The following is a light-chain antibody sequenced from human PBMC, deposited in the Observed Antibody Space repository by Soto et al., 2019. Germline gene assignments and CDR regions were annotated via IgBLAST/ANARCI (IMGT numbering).Light chain of an antibody. V-gene: IGKV1-5*03. Sequence: DIQMTQFPSTLSASVGDRVTITCRASESISSWLAWYQQKPGKASKILIYKASTLQSGVPSTFTGSGSGTDFTRTISSLQPDDFASYYCQHYSVFPLTFGGGTKVEMK. CDR2: KAS. CDR1: ESISSW. J-gene: IGKJ4*01. CDR3: QHYSVFPLT.